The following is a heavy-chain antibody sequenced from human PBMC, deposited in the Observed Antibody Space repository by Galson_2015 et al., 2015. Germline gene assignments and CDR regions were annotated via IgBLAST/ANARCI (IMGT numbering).Heavy chain of an antibody. CDR1: GFTFSSYG. CDR2: ISYDGSNK. Sequence: LRLSCAASGFTFSSYGMHWVRQAPGKGLEWVAVISYDGSNKYYADSVKGRFTISRDNSKDTLYLQMNSLRAEDTAVYYCAKDSSLWAAAGTLFDYWGQGTLVTVSS. J-gene: IGHJ4*02. D-gene: IGHD6-13*01. V-gene: IGHV3-30*18. CDR3: AKDSSLWAAAGTLFDY.